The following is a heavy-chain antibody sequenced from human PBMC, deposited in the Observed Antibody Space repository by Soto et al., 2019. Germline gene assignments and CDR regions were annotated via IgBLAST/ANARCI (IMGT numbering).Heavy chain of an antibody. CDR3: ARVPRGSSYGYFDS. Sequence: SETLSLTCTVSGGSLSDFFWSWIRQPPGKGLEWIGYIYYSGHTNYNPSLKSRVTISVDTSKNQFSLNLSSVAAADTAVYYCARVPRGSSYGYFDSWGQGTLVTAPQ. J-gene: IGHJ4*02. CDR1: GGSLSDFF. CDR2: IYYSGHT. V-gene: IGHV4-59*01. D-gene: IGHD5-18*01.